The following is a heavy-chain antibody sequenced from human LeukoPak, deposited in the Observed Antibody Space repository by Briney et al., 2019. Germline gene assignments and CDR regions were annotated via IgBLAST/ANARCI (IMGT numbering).Heavy chain of an antibody. D-gene: IGHD3-22*01. V-gene: IGHV3-9*01. CDR3: AATYYYDSSGFQFDY. J-gene: IGHJ4*02. CDR2: ISWNSGSI. Sequence: SGGSLRLSCAASGFTFDDYAMHWVRQAPGKGLEWVSGISWNSGSIGYADSVKGRFTISRDNAKNFLYLQMNSLRAEDTALYYCAATYYYDSSGFQFDYWGQGTLVTVSS. CDR1: GFTFDDYA.